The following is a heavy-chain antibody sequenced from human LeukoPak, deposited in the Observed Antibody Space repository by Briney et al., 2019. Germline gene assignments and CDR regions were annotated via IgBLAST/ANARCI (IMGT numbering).Heavy chain of an antibody. CDR3: ARSGYITGWYFLSVPFDY. Sequence: PGGSLRLSCAASGFTFSDYNMNWVRQAPGKAMEWVSSITSIGTYIFYADSVKGRFTISRDNAKNSLFLQMNSLRAEDTAVYYCARSGYITGWYFLSVPFDYWGQGTLVTVSS. CDR1: GFTFSDYN. D-gene: IGHD6-19*01. V-gene: IGHV3-21*01. CDR2: ITSIGTYI. J-gene: IGHJ4*02.